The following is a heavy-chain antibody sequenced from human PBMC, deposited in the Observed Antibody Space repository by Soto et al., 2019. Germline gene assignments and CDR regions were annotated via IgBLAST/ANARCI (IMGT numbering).Heavy chain of an antibody. CDR2: ISTYNGNP. D-gene: IGHD6-6*01. J-gene: IGHJ3*02. V-gene: IGHV1-18*01. CDR3: ARAPLYSTSPKSAFDI. CDR1: GYTFTSYG. Sequence: QVQLVQSGPEVKKPGASVKVSCKASGYTFTSYGISWVRQDPGQGLEWMGWISTYNGNPNYAQKLQGRVTMTTDTSTSTAYMELRSLRSDDTAVFYCARAPLYSTSPKSAFDIWGQGTVVTVSS.